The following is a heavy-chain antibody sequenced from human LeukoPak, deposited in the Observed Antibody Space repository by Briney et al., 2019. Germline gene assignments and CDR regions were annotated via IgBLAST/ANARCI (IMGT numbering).Heavy chain of an antibody. Sequence: PSETLSLTCTVSGGPISSSSYYWGWIRPPPGKGLEWIWRIYCSESTYYNPSLKSRVTISVDTSKNQFSLKLSSVTAADTAVYYCARDLYCSGGSCYSVGAFDIWGHGTMVTVSS. CDR2: IYCSEST. CDR1: GGPISSSSYY. CDR3: ARDLYCSGGSCYSVGAFDI. V-gene: IGHV4-39*07. J-gene: IGHJ3*02. D-gene: IGHD2-15*01.